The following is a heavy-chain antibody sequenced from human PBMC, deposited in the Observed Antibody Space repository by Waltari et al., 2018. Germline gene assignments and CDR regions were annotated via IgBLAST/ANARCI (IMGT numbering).Heavy chain of an antibody. D-gene: IGHD3-22*01. CDR3: ARVKDSSGPPGAFDI. J-gene: IGHJ3*02. CDR2: IYTSGST. CDR1: GGSISSYY. V-gene: IGHV4-4*07. Sequence: QVQLQESGPGLVKPSETLSLTCTVSGGSISSYYWSWIRQPAGKGLEWIGRIYTSGSTNYNPSLKSRVTMSVDTSKNQCSLKLSSVTAADTAVYYCARVKDSSGPPGAFDIWGQGTMVTVSS.